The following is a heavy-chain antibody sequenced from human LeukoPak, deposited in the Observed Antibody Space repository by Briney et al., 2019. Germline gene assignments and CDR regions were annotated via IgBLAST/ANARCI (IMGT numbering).Heavy chain of an antibody. CDR3: ARAFSLSGSLVPFDY. V-gene: IGHV3-20*04. D-gene: IGHD1-26*01. CDR1: GFTFDDYG. J-gene: IGHJ4*02. Sequence: GGSLRLSCAASGFTFDDYGMSWVRQAPGKGLKWVSGINWNGGSTGYADSVKGRFTISRDNAKNSLYLQMNSLRAEDTALYYCARAFSLSGSLVPFDYWGQGTLVTVSS. CDR2: INWNGGST.